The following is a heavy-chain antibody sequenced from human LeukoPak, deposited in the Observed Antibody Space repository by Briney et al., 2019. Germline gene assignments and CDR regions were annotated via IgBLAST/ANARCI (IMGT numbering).Heavy chain of an antibody. V-gene: IGHV4-31*03. CDR2: IYYSGST. J-gene: IGHJ4*02. Sequence: SQTLSLTCTVSGGSISSGGYYWSWIRQHPGKGLEWIGYIYYSGSTYYNPSLKSRVTISVDTSKNQFSLKLSSVTAADTAVYYCVRGLVYEGDYVEDYWGQGTLVTVSS. CDR3: VRGLVYEGDYVEDY. CDR1: GGSISSGGYY. D-gene: IGHD4-17*01.